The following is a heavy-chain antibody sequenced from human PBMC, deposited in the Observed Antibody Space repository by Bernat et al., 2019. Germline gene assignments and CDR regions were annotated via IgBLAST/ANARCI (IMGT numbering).Heavy chain of an antibody. Sequence: QVQLVESGGGVVQPGKSLRLSCAASGFTFRSHGMHWVRQAPGKGLEFVAVISYDGNNRYYEDSVKGRFTISRDNSKNTLYLQMDSLRVDDTALSYCARVAGRQQMGDYFDYRGQGTPVTVSS. D-gene: IGHD3-16*01. CDR1: GFTFRSHG. CDR2: ISYDGNNR. V-gene: IGHV3-30*03. J-gene: IGHJ4*02. CDR3: ARVAGRQQMGDYFDY.